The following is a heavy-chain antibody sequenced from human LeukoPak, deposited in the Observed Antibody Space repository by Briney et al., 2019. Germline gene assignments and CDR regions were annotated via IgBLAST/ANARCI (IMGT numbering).Heavy chain of an antibody. CDR2: IKYDGREI. Sequence: GGSLRLSCIASDFSFSDSWMTWVRKAPGKGLEWVASIKYDGREIQYVDSVKGRFTISRDNAKNSLYLQMNTLRVEDTAVYYCTRDLMDYDISTGLHHYYMDVWGQGTTVTVSS. V-gene: IGHV3-7*01. D-gene: IGHD3-9*01. J-gene: IGHJ6*02. CDR1: DFSFSDSW. CDR3: TRDLMDYDISTGLHHYYMDV.